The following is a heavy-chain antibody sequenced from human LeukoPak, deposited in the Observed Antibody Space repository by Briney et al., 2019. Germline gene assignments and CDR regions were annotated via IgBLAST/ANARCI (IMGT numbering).Heavy chain of an antibody. J-gene: IGHJ3*02. Sequence: GGALSLSCAAFGFTFISYWMSWVRPAPGKGLEWVANIRQDGSEKYYVDSLKGRFTISRDNAKNSLYLQMNSLRAEDTAVYYCARGNYGSIEAFDIWGQGTMVTVSS. V-gene: IGHV3-7*05. CDR3: ARGNYGSIEAFDI. D-gene: IGHD3-10*01. CDR2: IRQDGSEK. CDR1: GFTFISYW.